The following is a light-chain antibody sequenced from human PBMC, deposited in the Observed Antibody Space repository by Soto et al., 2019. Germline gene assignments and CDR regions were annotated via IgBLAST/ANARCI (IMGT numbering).Light chain of an antibody. CDR1: QSINSW. CDR3: QQYKSYSPGT. V-gene: IGKV1-5*01. CDR2: DAS. Sequence: DIQMTQSPSTLSASVGDRVTITCRASQSINSWLAWYQQKPGKAPKLLIYDASNLESGVPSRFSGSGSGTEFTLTISSLQPDDFATYHCQQYKSYSPGTFGQGTKVEIK. J-gene: IGKJ1*01.